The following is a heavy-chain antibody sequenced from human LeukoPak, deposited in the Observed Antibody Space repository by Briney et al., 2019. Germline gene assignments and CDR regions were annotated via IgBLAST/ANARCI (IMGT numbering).Heavy chain of an antibody. V-gene: IGHV1-2*02. Sequence: GASVKVSCKASGYTFTGYYMHWVRQAPGQGLEWMRWINPNSGGTNYAQKFQGRVTMTRDTSISTAYMELSRLRSDDTAVYYCASLYYYDSSGVIDAFDIWGQGTMVTVSS. CDR2: INPNSGGT. CDR3: ASLYYYDSSGVIDAFDI. CDR1: GYTFTGYY. D-gene: IGHD3-22*01. J-gene: IGHJ3*02.